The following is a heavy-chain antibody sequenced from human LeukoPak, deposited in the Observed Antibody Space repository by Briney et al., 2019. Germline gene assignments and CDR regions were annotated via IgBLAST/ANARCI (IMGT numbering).Heavy chain of an antibody. CDR3: ARVRVAGPQGVDY. V-gene: IGHV3-21*01. CDR1: GFTFSSYS. Sequence: PGGSLRLSCAASGFTFSSYSMNWVRQAPGKGLEWVSSISSSSSYIYYADSVKGRFTISRDNAKNSLYLQMNSLRAEDTAVYYCARVRVAGPQGVDYWGQGTLVTVSS. CDR2: ISSSSSYI. J-gene: IGHJ4*02. D-gene: IGHD6-19*01.